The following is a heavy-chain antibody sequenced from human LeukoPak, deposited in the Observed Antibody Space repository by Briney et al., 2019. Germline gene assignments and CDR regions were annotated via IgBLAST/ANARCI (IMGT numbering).Heavy chain of an antibody. J-gene: IGHJ6*03. CDR1: GGSISSSSYY. CDR3: ARQVYGDFLYYYYMDV. Sequence: SETLSLTCTVSGGSISSSSYYWGWIRQPPGKGLEWIGSIYYSGSTYYNPSLKSRVTISVDTSKNQFSLKLSSVTAADTAVYYCARQVYGDFLYYYYMDVWGKGTTVTVSS. V-gene: IGHV4-39*01. D-gene: IGHD4-17*01. CDR2: IYYSGST.